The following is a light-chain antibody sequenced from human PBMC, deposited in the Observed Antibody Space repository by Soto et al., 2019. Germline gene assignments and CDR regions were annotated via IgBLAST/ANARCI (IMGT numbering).Light chain of an antibody. V-gene: IGLV1-40*01. CDR3: GSYAGGNTFV. J-gene: IGLJ1*01. Sequence: QSVLTQPPSVSGAPGQRVTISCTGSSSNIGAGYVVHWYQQLPGAAPKLLIFSDNNRPSGVPDRFSGSKSGTTASLTVSGLQAEDEADYYCGSYAGGNTFVFGTGTKLTVL. CDR2: SDN. CDR1: SSNIGAGYV.